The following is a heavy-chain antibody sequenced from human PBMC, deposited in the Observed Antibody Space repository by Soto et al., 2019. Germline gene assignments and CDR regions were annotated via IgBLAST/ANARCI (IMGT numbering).Heavy chain of an antibody. CDR1: GGSISNSY. CDR2: IYYSGST. J-gene: IGHJ5*02. Sequence: SETLSLTCTVSGGSISNSYWSWIRQSPEKGLEWIGYIYYSGSTNYTPSLKSRVTISVDTSKNQFSLKLSSVTAADTAVYYCARDSGYNYGSFRWFDPWGQGTLVTSPQ. V-gene: IGHV4-59*01. CDR3: ARDSGYNYGSFRWFDP. D-gene: IGHD5-18*01.